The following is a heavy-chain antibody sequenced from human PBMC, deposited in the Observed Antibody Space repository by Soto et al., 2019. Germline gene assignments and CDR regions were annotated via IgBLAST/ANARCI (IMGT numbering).Heavy chain of an antibody. Sequence: EVQLLESGGGLVQPGGSLRLSCAASGFTFSSYAMSWVRQAPGKGLEWVSAISGSGGSTYYADSVKGRFTISRDNSKNTLDQQRNSLRAEDTAVDYCAKLRGGADCTNGVCYGPPPYFDYWGQGTLVTVSS. V-gene: IGHV3-23*01. J-gene: IGHJ4*02. D-gene: IGHD2-8*01. CDR2: ISGSGGST. CDR1: GFTFSSYA. CDR3: AKLRGGADCTNGVCYGPPPYFDY.